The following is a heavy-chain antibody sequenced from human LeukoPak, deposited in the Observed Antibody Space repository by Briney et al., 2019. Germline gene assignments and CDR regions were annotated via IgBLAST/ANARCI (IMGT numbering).Heavy chain of an antibody. CDR2: ISSRSSTI. CDR1: GFTFSTYS. CDR3: ARDLDTYYGMDV. Sequence: GGSLRLSCAASGFTFSTYSMNWVRQAPGKGLEWVSYISSRSSTIYYVDSVKGRFTISRDNAKNSLYLRMNSLRAEDTAVYYCARDLDTYYGMDVWGQGTTVTVSS. J-gene: IGHJ6*02. D-gene: IGHD5-18*01. V-gene: IGHV3-48*01.